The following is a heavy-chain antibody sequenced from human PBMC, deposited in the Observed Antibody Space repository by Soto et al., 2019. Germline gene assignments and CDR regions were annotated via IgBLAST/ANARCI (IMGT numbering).Heavy chain of an antibody. V-gene: IGHV4-38-2*02. J-gene: IGHJ5*02. CDR2: RYSTGTT. CDR3: VARATVVNSPWFDP. CDR1: GYSINSGYI. Sequence: SDTLSLTCTVSGYSINSGYIWGFVRRPPGQGLEWIGSRYSTGTTYYNPSLRRRVKMSVDTSKNQLSLVLRSVTAADTAVYYCVARATVVNSPWFDPWGQGTQVTVSS. D-gene: IGHD1-1*01.